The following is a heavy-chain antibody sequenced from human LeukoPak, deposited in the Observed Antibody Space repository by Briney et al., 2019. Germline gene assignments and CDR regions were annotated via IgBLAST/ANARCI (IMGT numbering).Heavy chain of an antibody. CDR1: GGSFSGYY. CDR2: INHSGST. D-gene: IGHD3-10*01. Sequence: SEPLSLTCAVYGGSFSGYYWSWLRQPPGKGLEWIGEINHSGSTNYNPSLKSRVTISVDTSKNQFSLKLSSVTAADTAVYYCARGGDGSGRHPGYWGQGALVTVSS. V-gene: IGHV4-34*01. J-gene: IGHJ4*02. CDR3: ARGGDGSGRHPGY.